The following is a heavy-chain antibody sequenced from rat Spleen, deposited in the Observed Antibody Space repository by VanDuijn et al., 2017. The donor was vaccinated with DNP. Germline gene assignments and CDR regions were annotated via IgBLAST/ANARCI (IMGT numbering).Heavy chain of an antibody. D-gene: IGHD4-3*01. J-gene: IGHJ4*01. V-gene: IGHV3-3*01. Sequence: EMQFQESGPGLVKPSQSLSLTCSLAGHSITSSYRWNWIRKFPGNRLEWMGNIDNAGNTNHNPSLKSRISITRDTSKNQFFLQVNSVTTEDTATYFCTTLSDDSGDYWGQGASVTVSS. CDR3: TTLSDDSGDY. CDR2: IDNAGNT. CDR1: GHSITSSYR.